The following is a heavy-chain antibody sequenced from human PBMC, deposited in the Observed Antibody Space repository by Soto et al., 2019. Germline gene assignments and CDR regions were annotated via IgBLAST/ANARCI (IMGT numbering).Heavy chain of an antibody. CDR3: ARPAGPYYYYYGMDV. V-gene: IGHV5-10-1*01. J-gene: IGHJ6*02. Sequence: PGESLKISCKGSGYSFTSYWISWVRQMPGKGLEWMGRIDPSDSYTNYSPSFQGHVTISADKSISTAYLQWSSLKASDTAMYYCARPAGPYYYYYGMDVWGQGTTVTVSS. CDR1: GYSFTSYW. D-gene: IGHD2-2*01. CDR2: IDPSDSYT.